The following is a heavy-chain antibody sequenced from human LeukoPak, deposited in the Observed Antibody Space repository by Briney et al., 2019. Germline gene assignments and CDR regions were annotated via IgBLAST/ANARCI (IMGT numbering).Heavy chain of an antibody. J-gene: IGHJ5*02. CDR1: GGSISSSSYY. CDR3: ARAVGATDNWFDP. V-gene: IGHV4-39*07. Sequence: PSETLSLTCTVSGGSISSSSYYWGWIRQPPGKGLEWIGSIYYSGSTYYNPSLKSRVTISVDTSKNQFSLKLSSVTAADTAVYYCARAVGATDNWFDPWGQGTLVTVSS. D-gene: IGHD1-26*01. CDR2: IYYSGST.